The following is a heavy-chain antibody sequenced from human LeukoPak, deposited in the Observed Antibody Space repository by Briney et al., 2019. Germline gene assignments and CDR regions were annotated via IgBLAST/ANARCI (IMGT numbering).Heavy chain of an antibody. CDR2: TSYDGVNK. CDR3: ARDAEFSSTWYPSDYYFDY. Sequence: PGGSLRLSSAASGFSFGIYAIHWVRQAPGKGLEWVAVTSYDGVNKYYGDSVKGRFTIARDNSKNTLYLQMNSLRPEDTAVYYCARDAEFSSTWYPSDYYFDYWGQGTLVTVSS. J-gene: IGHJ4*02. D-gene: IGHD6-13*01. CDR1: GFSFGIYA. V-gene: IGHV3-30*04.